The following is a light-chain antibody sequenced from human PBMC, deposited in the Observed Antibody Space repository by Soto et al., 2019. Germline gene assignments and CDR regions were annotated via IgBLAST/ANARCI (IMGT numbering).Light chain of an antibody. CDR3: QQYGSSPWT. CDR2: GAS. V-gene: IGKV3-15*01. J-gene: IGKJ1*01. Sequence: ERVMAQSPATLSVHPGERATLSCRASQSVSSNLAWYQQKRGQAPRLLIYGASSRATGIPARFSGSGSGTEFTLTIGSLQSDDFAVYYCQQYGSSPWTFGQGTKVDI. CDR1: QSVSSN.